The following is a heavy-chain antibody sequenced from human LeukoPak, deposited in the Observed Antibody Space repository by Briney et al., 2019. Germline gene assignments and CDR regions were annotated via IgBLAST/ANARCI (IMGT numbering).Heavy chain of an antibody. Sequence: SETLSLTCTVSGDSISNYYWTWIRQPPGKGLEWIGYIYYTGSTNYNPSLKSRVTISVDTSKNQCTLRLSTVTAADTAVYYCSRRSDYYDILNLWGQGTMVTVSS. D-gene: IGHD3-22*01. CDR1: GDSISNYY. V-gene: IGHV4-59*01. CDR3: SRRSDYYDILNL. CDR2: IYYTGST. J-gene: IGHJ3*01.